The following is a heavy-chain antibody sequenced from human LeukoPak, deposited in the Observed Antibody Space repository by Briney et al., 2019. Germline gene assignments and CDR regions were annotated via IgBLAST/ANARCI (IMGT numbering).Heavy chain of an antibody. CDR2: IYYSGST. Sequence: SETLSLTCTVSGGSISSYYWSWIRQPPGKGLEWIGYIYYSGSTNYNPSLKSRVTISVDTSKNQFSLKLSSVTAADTAVYYCARGSRLMYYYGSGRPSTGFDPWGQGTLVTVSS. V-gene: IGHV4-59*12. CDR3: ARGSRLMYYYGSGRPSTGFDP. CDR1: GGSISSYY. D-gene: IGHD3-10*01. J-gene: IGHJ5*02.